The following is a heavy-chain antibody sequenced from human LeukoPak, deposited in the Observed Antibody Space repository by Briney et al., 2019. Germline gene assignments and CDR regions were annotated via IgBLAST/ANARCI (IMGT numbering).Heavy chain of an antibody. CDR1: GYTFTSYG. CDR2: ISGYSANT. J-gene: IGHJ4*02. CDR3: VRDPYSSGSGLADY. Sequence: ASVKVSCKASGYTFTSYGITWVRQAPGQGLEWMGWISGYSANTNYAQKLQGRVTMTTDTSTSTAYMELRSLRSDDTAVYYCVRDPYSSGSGLADYWGQGTLVTVSS. D-gene: IGHD6-19*01. V-gene: IGHV1-18*01.